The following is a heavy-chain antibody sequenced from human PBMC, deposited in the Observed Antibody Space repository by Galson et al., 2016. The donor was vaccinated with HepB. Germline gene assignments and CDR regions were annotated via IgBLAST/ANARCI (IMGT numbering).Heavy chain of an antibody. V-gene: IGHV3-7*01. J-gene: IGHJ4*02. CDR2: IKPDGSEK. Sequence: SLRLSCAASGLSFSNFWMSWVRQAPGKGLEWVANIKPDGSEKDYVDSVKGRFTISRDNVKNSLYLQMNSLRAEDTAVCFCARERRGNSGFYYFDYWDPGTLVTVSS. CDR3: ARERRGNSGFYYFDY. CDR1: GLSFSNFW. D-gene: IGHD2/OR15-2a*01.